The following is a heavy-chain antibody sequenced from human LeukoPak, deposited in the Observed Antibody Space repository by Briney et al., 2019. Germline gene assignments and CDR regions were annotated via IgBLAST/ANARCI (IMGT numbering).Heavy chain of an antibody. Sequence: GGSLRLSCAASGFTFSSYSMNWVRQAPGKGLEWVSSISSSSSYIYYADSVKGRFTISRDNAKNSLYLQMNSLRAEDTAVYYCARDLGGYYDFWSGPGWKHYFDYWGQGTLVTVSS. CDR2: ISSSSSYI. CDR3: ARDLGGYYDFWSGPGWKHYFDY. D-gene: IGHD3-3*01. CDR1: GFTFSSYS. V-gene: IGHV3-21*01. J-gene: IGHJ4*02.